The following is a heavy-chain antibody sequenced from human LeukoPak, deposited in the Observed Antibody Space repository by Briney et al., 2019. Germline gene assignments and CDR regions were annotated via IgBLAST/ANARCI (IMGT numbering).Heavy chain of an antibody. CDR2: IYYSGST. V-gene: IGHV4-39*01. Sequence: PSETLSLTCTVSGGSISSSSYYWGWIRQPPGKGLEWIGSIYYSGSTYYNPSLKSRVTISVDTSKNQFSLKLSPVTAADTAVYYCARQGRKDFVWLGRESPNYGMDVWGQGTTVTVSS. CDR1: GGSISSSSYY. D-gene: IGHD3-9*01. CDR3: ARQGRKDFVWLGRESPNYGMDV. J-gene: IGHJ6*02.